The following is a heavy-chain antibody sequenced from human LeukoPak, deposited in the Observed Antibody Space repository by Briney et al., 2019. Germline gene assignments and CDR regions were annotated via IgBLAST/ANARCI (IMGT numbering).Heavy chain of an antibody. V-gene: IGHV1-69*13. CDR2: IIPIFGTA. Sequence: SVKVSCKASGYTFINYYIHWVRQAPGQGLEWMGGIIPIFGTANYAQKFQGRVTITADESTSTAYMELSSLRSEDTAVYYCARGYSGYDWVIDYWGQGTLVTVSS. CDR1: GYTFINYY. D-gene: IGHD5-12*01. CDR3: ARGYSGYDWVIDY. J-gene: IGHJ4*02.